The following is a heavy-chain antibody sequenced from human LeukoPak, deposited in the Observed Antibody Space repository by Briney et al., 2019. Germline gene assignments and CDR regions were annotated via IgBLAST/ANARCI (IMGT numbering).Heavy chain of an antibody. CDR2: IIPILGIA. J-gene: IGHJ4*02. CDR1: GYTFTSYY. V-gene: IGHV1-69*02. Sequence: ASVKVSCKASGYTFTSYYMHWVRQAPGQGLEWMGRIIPILGIANYAQKFQGRVTITADKSTSTAYMELSSLRSEDTAVYYCATSRFYLESWGQGTLVTVSS. CDR3: ATSRFYLES.